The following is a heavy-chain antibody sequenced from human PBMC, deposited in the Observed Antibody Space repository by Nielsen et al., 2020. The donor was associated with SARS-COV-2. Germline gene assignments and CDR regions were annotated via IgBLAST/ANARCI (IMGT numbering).Heavy chain of an antibody. CDR1: GFTFSSYG. J-gene: IGHJ6*02. D-gene: IGHD3-10*01. V-gene: IGHV3-30*18. CDR2: ISYDGSNK. CDR3: AKDLISQTWRDPMEGGMDV. Sequence: GESLKISCAASGFTFSSYGMHWVRQAPGKGLEWVAAISYDGSNKYYADSVKGRFTISRDTSKNTLYLQMNSLRAEDTAVYYCAKDLISQTWRDPMEGGMDVWGQGTTVTVSS.